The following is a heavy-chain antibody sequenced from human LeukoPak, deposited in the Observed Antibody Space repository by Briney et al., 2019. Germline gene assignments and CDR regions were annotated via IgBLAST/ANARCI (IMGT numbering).Heavy chain of an antibody. V-gene: IGHV4-4*07. Sequence: SETLSLTCTVSGGSISSYYWSWIRQPAGKGLEWIGRIYTSGSTNYNPSLKSRVTMSVDTSKNQFSLKLSSVTAADTAVYYCARDQEYCGGDCSYYFDYWGQGTLVTVFS. J-gene: IGHJ4*02. D-gene: IGHD2-21*02. CDR2: IYTSGST. CDR3: ARDQEYCGGDCSYYFDY. CDR1: GGSISSYY.